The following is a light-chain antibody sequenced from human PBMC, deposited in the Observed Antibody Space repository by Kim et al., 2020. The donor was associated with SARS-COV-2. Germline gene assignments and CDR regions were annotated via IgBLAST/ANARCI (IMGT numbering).Light chain of an antibody. CDR1: SSDIGAYNF. J-gene: IGLJ2*01. Sequence: QSITISCTGTSSDIGAYNFVSWYQHHPGKAPKLKIYDVSKRPSGVSNRFSGSKSGNTASLTISGLQAEDEADYYCISYTTSNTFVVFGGGTQLTVL. CDR2: DVS. CDR3: ISYTTSNTFVV. V-gene: IGLV2-14*03.